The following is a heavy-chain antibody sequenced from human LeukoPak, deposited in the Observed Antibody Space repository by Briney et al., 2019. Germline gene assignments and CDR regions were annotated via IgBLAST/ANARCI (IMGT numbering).Heavy chain of an antibody. CDR3: AKGQWLVLFPDY. CDR2: ISYDASNK. J-gene: IGHJ4*02. CDR1: GFTFSSYG. Sequence: GRSLRLSCAASGFTFSSYGMHWLRQAPGKGLEWVAVISYDASNKYYADSVKGRFTISRDNSKNTLYLQMNSLRAEDTAGYYCAKGQWLVLFPDYWGQGTLVTVSS. D-gene: IGHD6-19*01. V-gene: IGHV3-30*18.